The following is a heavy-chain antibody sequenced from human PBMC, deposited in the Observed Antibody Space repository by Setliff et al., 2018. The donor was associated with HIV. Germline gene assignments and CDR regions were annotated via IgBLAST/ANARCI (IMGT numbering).Heavy chain of an antibody. J-gene: IGHJ6*02. V-gene: IGHV1-46*01. D-gene: IGHD2-15*01. CDR1: GYTFTNYY. CDR3: AREGLLVTSVGGAYWYHGMDV. Sequence: ASVKVSCKASGYTFTNYYMHWVRQAPGQGLEWMGIIYPGGARRSYAQKFQGRVTMTWDTSTSTVYMELRSLRSEDTAVYYCAREGLLVTSVGGAYWYHGMDVWGQGTTVTVSS. CDR2: IYPGGARR.